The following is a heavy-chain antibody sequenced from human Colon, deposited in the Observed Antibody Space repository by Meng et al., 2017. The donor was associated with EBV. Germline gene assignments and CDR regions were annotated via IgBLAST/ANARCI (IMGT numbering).Heavy chain of an antibody. D-gene: IGHD2-8*02. CDR2: IIHGGSP. CDR3: ARRPTGIDY. Sequence: QVYRKKWGAAWLKPSWTLSGPTVVNGGSLSGGYWTWNRQAPGEGLEWIGEIIHGGSPSYNPSLKSRVTISIDTSKNQLSLMLSSVTAADTAVYYCARRPTGIDYWGQGTLVTVSS. J-gene: IGHJ4*02. V-gene: IGHV4-34*12. CDR1: GGSLSGGY.